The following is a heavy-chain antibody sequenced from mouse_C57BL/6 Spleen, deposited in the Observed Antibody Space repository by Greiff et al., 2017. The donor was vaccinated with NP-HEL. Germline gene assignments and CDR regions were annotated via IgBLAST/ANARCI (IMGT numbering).Heavy chain of an antibody. CDR1: GYTFTSYW. J-gene: IGHJ3*01. CDR3: TRSYGSSPFAY. Sequence: QVQLQQSGAELVKPGASVKLSCKASGYTFTSYWMHWVKQRPGQGLEWIGMIHPNSGSTNYNEKFKSKATLTVAKSSSTAYMQLSRLASADSAVYYCTRSYGSSPFAYWGQGTMVTVSA. D-gene: IGHD1-1*01. CDR2: IHPNSGST. V-gene: IGHV1-64*01.